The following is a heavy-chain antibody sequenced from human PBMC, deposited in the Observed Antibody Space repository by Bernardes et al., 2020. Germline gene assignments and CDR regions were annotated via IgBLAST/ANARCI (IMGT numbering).Heavy chain of an antibody. CDR1: GGSFSGYY. J-gene: IGHJ1*01. D-gene: IGHD2-15*01. CDR2: INHSGST. Sequence: SETLSLTCAVYGGSFSGYYWSWIRQPPGKGLEWIGEINHSGSTNYNPSLKSRVTISVDTSKNQFSLKLSSVTAADTAVYYCARGFMDCSGGSCYSQKGRYFQHWGQGTLVTVSS. CDR3: ARGFMDCSGGSCYSQKGRYFQH. V-gene: IGHV4-34*01.